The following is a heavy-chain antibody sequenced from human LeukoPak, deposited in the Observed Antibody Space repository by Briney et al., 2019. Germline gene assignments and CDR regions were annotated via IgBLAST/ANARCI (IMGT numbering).Heavy chain of an antibody. V-gene: IGHV6-1*01. J-gene: IGHJ4*02. D-gene: IGHD2-21*02. CDR2: TYYRSKWNY. Sequence: QTLSLTCAISGDSVSSKSSAWNWIRQSPSRGLEWLGRTYYRSKWNYHYALAVKSRVTINPDTSKNQFSLQLNSVTPEDTAVYYCARNTADLDFWGQGIPVTVSS. CDR3: ARNTADLDF. CDR1: GDSVSSKSSA.